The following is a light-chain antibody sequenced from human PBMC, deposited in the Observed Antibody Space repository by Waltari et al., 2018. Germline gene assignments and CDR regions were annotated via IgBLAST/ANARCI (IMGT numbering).Light chain of an antibody. J-gene: IGKJ2*01. CDR1: QSIDTW. V-gene: IGKV1-5*03. CDR2: LAS. Sequence: DIQMTQSPSTLSVSVGDRATITCRASQSIDTWLAWYQQKPGKAPKVLIYLASNLEGGVPSRFSGSGSGTEFTLTISSLQPDDAATYYCQQYSRFSYTFGQGTKVEIK. CDR3: QQYSRFSYT.